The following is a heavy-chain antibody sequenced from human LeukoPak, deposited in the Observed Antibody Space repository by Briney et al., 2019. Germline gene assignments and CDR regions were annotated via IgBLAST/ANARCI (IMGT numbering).Heavy chain of an antibody. D-gene: IGHD2-15*01. CDR2: IWYDGSKA. CDR1: GLTFIPYG. J-gene: IGHJ3*01. V-gene: IGHV3-33*01. CDR3: ARENWDHCSGHTCYGVFDL. Sequence: GGSLKPSCAASGLTFIPYGMHGVRLAPGKGLDWVSAIWYDGSKAYSADSVKGRFTISRDNSKNTLNLQMNSLTGEDTAVYYCARENWDHCSGHTCYGVFDLWGQGTMVTVSA.